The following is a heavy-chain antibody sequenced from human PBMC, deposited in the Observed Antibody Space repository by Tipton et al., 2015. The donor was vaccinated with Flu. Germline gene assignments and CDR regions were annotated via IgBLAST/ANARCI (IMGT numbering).Heavy chain of an antibody. V-gene: IGHV4-38-2*02. CDR2: IYHSGIT. D-gene: IGHD3-16*02. J-gene: IGHJ5*02. CDR3: AKDLGVYVWGSYQSNNWFDP. Sequence: TLSLTCSVSGDSIGTDYYWAWIRQPPGKGLEWIGVIYHSGITTYSPSLKSRATISIDKSKNQFSLSLSSVTAADTAIYYCAKDLGVYVWGSYQSNNWFDPWGQGILVTVSS. CDR1: GDSIGTDYY.